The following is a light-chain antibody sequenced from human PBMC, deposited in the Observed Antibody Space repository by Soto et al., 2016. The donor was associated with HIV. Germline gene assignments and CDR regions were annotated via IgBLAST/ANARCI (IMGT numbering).Light chain of an antibody. V-gene: IGKV2D-29*01. CDR1: QSLLHSDGKTY. J-gene: IGKJ2*01. CDR3: IQSVQLPH. CDR2: EVS. Sequence: DTVMTQTPLSLSVTPGQPASISCKSNQSLLHSDGKTYLSWYLQKPGQPPHLLIYEVSNRFSGVPIRFSGSGSGTDFTLENQPGRRLRDIGVYYCIQSVQLPHFGQGTKAGDQT.